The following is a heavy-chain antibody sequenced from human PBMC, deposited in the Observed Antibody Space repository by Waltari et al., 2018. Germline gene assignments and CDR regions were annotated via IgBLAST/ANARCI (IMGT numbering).Heavy chain of an antibody. CDR3: ARASIEVAGAPFDP. CDR1: GGSFSGYY. CDR2: INHSGST. Sequence: QVQLQQWGAGLLKPSETLSLTRAVYGGSFSGYYWSWIRQPPGKGLEWIGEINHSGSTNYNPSLKSRVTISVDKSKNQFSLKLSSVTAADTAVYYCARASIEVAGAPFDPWGQGTLVTVSS. V-gene: IGHV4-34*01. D-gene: IGHD6-19*01. J-gene: IGHJ5*02.